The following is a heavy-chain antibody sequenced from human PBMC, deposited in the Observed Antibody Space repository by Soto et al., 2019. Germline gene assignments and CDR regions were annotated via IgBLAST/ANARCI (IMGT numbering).Heavy chain of an antibody. CDR1: GGSFSGYY. V-gene: IGHV4-34*01. Sequence: SETLSLTCAVYGGSFSGYYWSWIRQPPGKGLEWIGEVNHSGSTNYNPSLKSRVTISVDTSKNQFSLKLSSVTAADTAVYYCASITSCSGGSCSGAFDIWGQGTMVTVSS. CDR2: VNHSGST. CDR3: ASITSCSGGSCSGAFDI. D-gene: IGHD2-15*01. J-gene: IGHJ3*02.